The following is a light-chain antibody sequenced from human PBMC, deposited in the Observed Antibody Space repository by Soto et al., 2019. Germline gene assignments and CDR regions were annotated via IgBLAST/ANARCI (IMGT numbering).Light chain of an antibody. Sequence: DIQMTQSPSTLSASVGDRVTITCRASHNLDKWLAWYQQKPGKAPKLLIYAASSLQSGVPSRFSGSGSGTNFTLTISSLQPEDFATYYCQQSYTTLSCGPGTKGDIK. CDR3: QQSYTTLS. CDR1: HNLDKW. CDR2: AAS. J-gene: IGKJ3*01. V-gene: IGKV1-39*01.